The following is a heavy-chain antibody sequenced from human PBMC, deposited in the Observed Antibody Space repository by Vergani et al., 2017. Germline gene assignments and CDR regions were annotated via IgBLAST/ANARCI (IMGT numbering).Heavy chain of an antibody. CDR3: ASGIYDFWSGYYSYFDY. D-gene: IGHD3-3*01. J-gene: IGHJ4*02. Sequence: QVQLQESGPGLVKPPGTLSLTCTVSGGSISSYYWSWIRQPPGKGLEWIGYIYYSGSTNYNPPLKSRITISVDTAKNQFSLKLSSVTAADTAVYYWASGIYDFWSGYYSYFDYWGQGTLVTVSS. V-gene: IGHV4-59*01. CDR2: IYYSGST. CDR1: GGSISSYY.